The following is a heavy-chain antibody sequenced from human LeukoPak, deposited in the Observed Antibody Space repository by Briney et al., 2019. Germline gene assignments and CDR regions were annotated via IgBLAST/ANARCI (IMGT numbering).Heavy chain of an antibody. CDR2: IYYSGST. V-gene: IGHV4-39*07. CDR1: GGSISSSSYY. D-gene: IGHD5-18*01. Sequence: PSETLSLTCTVSGGSISSSSYYWGWIRQPPGKGLEWIGSIYYSGSTYYNPSLKSRVTISVDTSKNQFSLKLSSVTAADTAVYYCARDYFSYGSSGYYYYGMDVWGQGTTVTASS. J-gene: IGHJ6*02. CDR3: ARDYFSYGSSGYYYYGMDV.